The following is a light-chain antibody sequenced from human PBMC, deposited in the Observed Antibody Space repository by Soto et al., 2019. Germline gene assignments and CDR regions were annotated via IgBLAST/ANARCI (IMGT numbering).Light chain of an antibody. J-gene: IGKJ1*01. V-gene: IGKV3-20*01. CDR1: QTVSSY. CDR2: DVS. Sequence: EIVLTQSPATLSLSPGERVTLSCRASQTVSSYLAWYQQKPGQPPRLLIYDVSNRATGIPARFSGSGSGTDFTLTISRLEPEDFAVYYCQQYGSSPWTFGQGTKVDIK. CDR3: QQYGSSPWT.